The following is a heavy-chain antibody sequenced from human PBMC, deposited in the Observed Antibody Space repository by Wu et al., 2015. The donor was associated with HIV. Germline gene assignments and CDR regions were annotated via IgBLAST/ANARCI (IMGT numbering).Heavy chain of an antibody. CDR3: AREANRAATTIRADAFDI. CDR1: GGTFSSYA. V-gene: IGHV1-69*18. D-gene: IGHD6-13*01. Sequence: QVQLVQSGAEMKKPGASVKVSCKASGGTFSSYAISWVRQAPGQGLEWMGRIIPIFGTANYAQKFQGRVTITADESTSTAYMELSSLRSEDTAVYYCAREANRAATTIRADAFDIVGPRDTGHRLF. CDR2: IIPIFGTA. J-gene: IGHJ3*02.